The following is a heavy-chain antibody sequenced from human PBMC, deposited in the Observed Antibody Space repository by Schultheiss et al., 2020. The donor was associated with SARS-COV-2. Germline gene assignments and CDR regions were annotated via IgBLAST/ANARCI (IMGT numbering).Heavy chain of an antibody. Sequence: GGSLRLSCKGSGYSFASYWIGWVRQMPGKGLEWMGFIYPGDSDTRYSPSFQGQVTISADKSISTAYLQWSSLKASDTAMYYCARRVYSSGWSFDYWGQGTLVTVSS. D-gene: IGHD6-19*01. CDR1: GYSFASYW. CDR3: ARRVYSSGWSFDY. V-gene: IGHV5-51*01. CDR2: IYPGDSDT. J-gene: IGHJ4*02.